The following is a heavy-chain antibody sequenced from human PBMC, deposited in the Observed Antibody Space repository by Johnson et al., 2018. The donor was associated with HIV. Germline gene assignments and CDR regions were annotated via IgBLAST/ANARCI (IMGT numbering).Heavy chain of an antibody. CDR3: ASGDDDGF. CDR2: ISNDGSNK. Sequence: QVQLVESGGGVVQPGRSLRLSCAASGFTFSSYAMHWVRQAPGKGLEWVTFISNDGSNKYYADSVKGRFTISRDNSKNTLYLQMNSLRAEDTAVYYCASGDDDGFWGQGTVVAVSS. V-gene: IGHV3-30*04. D-gene: IGHD5-12*01. CDR1: GFTFSSYA. J-gene: IGHJ3*01.